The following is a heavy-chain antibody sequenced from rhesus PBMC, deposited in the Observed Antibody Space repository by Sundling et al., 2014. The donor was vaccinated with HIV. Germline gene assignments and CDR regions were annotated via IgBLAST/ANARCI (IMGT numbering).Heavy chain of an antibody. CDR2: ISGSSGST. Sequence: QVQLQESGPGLVKPSETLSLTCAVSGGSFSGYYWGWIRQPPGKGLEYIGYISGSSGSTNYNPSLKSRVTISKDTSKNQFSLKLSSVTAADTAVYFCTRMNQAYYFDYWGQGVLVTVSS. CDR3: TRMNQAYYFDY. V-gene: IGHV4-99*01. D-gene: IGHD3-9*01. J-gene: IGHJ4*01. CDR1: GGSFSGYY.